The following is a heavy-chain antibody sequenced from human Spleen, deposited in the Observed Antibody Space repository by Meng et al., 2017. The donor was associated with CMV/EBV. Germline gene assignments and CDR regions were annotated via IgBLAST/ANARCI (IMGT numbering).Heavy chain of an antibody. CDR2: INGKGRSI. D-gene: IGHD5-18*01. J-gene: IGHJ6*02. V-gene: IGHV3-20*04. CDR1: GFTFSTYW. CDR3: VRGHTYGDYYFYGMDV. Sequence: GESLKISCAATGFTFSTYWMTWVRQAPGKGLEWVSGINGKGRSIGYADSVKGRFSISRDNAKNSLYLQMNSLRDEDTALYFCVRGHTYGDYYFYGMDVWGQGTTVTVSS.